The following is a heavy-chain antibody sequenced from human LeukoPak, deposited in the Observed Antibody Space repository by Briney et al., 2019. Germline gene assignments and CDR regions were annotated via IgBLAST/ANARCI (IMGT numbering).Heavy chain of an antibody. V-gene: IGHV1-2*02. Sequence: ASVKVSCKASGYTFTSYYMHWVRQAPGQGLEWMGWINPNSGGTNYAQKFQGRVTMTRDTSISTAYMELSRLRSDDTAVYYCARDGGVSSGSIDYWGQGTLVTVSS. CDR2: INPNSGGT. CDR1: GYTFTSYY. D-gene: IGHD6-19*01. CDR3: ARDGGVSSGSIDY. J-gene: IGHJ4*02.